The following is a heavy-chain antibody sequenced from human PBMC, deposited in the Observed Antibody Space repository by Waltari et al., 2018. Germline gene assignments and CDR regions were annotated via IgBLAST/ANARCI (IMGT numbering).Heavy chain of an antibody. Sequence: EVQLVESGGGLVQPGRSLRLSCTASGFTFGDYAMSWVRQAPGKGLEWVGFIRSKAYGGTTEYAASVKGRFTISRDDSKSIAYLQMNSLKTEDTAMYYCTRGQRHFDYWGQGTLVTVSS. V-gene: IGHV3-49*04. CDR2: IRSKAYGGTT. CDR1: GFTFGDYA. D-gene: IGHD2-2*01. J-gene: IGHJ4*02. CDR3: TRGQRHFDY.